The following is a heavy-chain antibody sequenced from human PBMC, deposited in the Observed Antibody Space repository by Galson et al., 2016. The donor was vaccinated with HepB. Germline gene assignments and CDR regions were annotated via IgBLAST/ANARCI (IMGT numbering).Heavy chain of an antibody. CDR2: ISSSGSTI. V-gene: IGHV3-48*03. D-gene: IGHD2-2*01. J-gene: IGHJ4*02. CDR1: GFTFSDYE. CDR3: AHAPNLYYFDN. Sequence: SLRLSCAASGFTFSDYEMDWVRQAPGKGLEWVSYISSSGSTIYYADSVKGRFTISRDNAKNSLYLQMNSLRVEDTAVYYCAHAPNLYYFDNWGQGTLVTASS.